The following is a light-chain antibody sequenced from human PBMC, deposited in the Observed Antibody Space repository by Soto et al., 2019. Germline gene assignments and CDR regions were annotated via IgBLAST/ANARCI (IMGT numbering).Light chain of an antibody. Sequence: QSVLTQSPSASASLGASVKLTCTLSYGHSGYAIAWHQQRPEKGPRYLMKVNSDGSHSKGDGIPDRFSGSSSGSERYLTISSLQSEDEAGYYCQTWGAAHVVFGGGTKLTVL. CDR1: YGHSGYA. V-gene: IGLV4-69*01. CDR3: QTWGAAHVV. J-gene: IGLJ2*01. CDR2: VNSDGSH.